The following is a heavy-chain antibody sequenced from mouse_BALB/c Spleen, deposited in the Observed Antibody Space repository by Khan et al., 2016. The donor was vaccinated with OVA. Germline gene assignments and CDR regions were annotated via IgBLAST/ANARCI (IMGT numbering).Heavy chain of an antibody. CDR2: IDPYNGGT. Sequence: VQLQQPGPELVKPGASVKVSCKASGYSFTDYNMFWVKQSHGKSLEWIGYIDPYNGGTSYNQKFKGKATLTVDKSSSTAFMHFSSLTSEDSAVFYCARTDYYDSSNYFDYWGQGTTLTVSS. CDR3: ARTDYYDSSNYFDY. D-gene: IGHD1-1*01. CDR1: GYSFTDYN. V-gene: IGHV1S135*01. J-gene: IGHJ2*01.